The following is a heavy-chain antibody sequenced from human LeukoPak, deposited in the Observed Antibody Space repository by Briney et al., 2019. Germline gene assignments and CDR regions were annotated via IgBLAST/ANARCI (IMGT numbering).Heavy chain of an antibody. CDR3: ARGGYFSFDY. Sequence: PGGSLRLSCVTSGFSFSTYDMSWVRQAPGKGLEWVSGITANTRGRVTYYADSVKGRFTISRDSSKDTLYLQMNSLRAEDTVVYFCARGGYFSFDYWGQGTLVTVSS. J-gene: IGHJ4*02. CDR2: ITANTRGRVT. V-gene: IGHV3-23*01. D-gene: IGHD2/OR15-2a*01. CDR1: GFSFSTYD.